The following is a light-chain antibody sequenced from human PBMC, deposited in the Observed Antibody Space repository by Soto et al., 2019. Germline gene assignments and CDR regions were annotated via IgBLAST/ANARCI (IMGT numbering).Light chain of an antibody. CDR3: QQYSSSPIT. Sequence: EIVITQSPATLSLSPCERSILSCRASQSISINLAWYQQKPGQAPRLLIYGASSRATGIPDRFSGSGSGTDFTLTISRLEPEDFAVYYCQQYSSSPITFGQGTRLEIK. CDR1: QSISIN. V-gene: IGKV3-20*01. J-gene: IGKJ5*01. CDR2: GAS.